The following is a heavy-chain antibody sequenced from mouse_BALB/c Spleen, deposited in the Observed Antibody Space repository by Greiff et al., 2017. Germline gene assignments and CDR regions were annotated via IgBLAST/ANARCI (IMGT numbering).Heavy chain of an antibody. CDR2: ISSGSSTI. CDR3: ARSRNYPYAMDY. D-gene: IGHD2-1*01. J-gene: IGHJ4*01. Sequence: DVHLVESGGGLVQPGGSRKLSCAASGFTFSSFGMHWVRQAPEKGLEWVAYISSGSSTIYYADTVKGRFTISRDNPKNTLFLQMTSLRSEDTAMYYCARSRNYPYAMDYWGQGTSVTVSS. V-gene: IGHV5-17*02. CDR1: GFTFSSFG.